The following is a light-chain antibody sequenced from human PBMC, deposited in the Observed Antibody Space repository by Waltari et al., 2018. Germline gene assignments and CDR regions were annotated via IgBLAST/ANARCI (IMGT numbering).Light chain of an antibody. V-gene: IGKV4-1*01. CDR3: QQYYDTQWT. CDR2: WAS. J-gene: IGKJ1*01. Sequence: DIVMAQSPDSLAVSLAERATINCGSSQSVLSTSTGKSYLAWYQQKPGQPPKLLIYWASTRESGVPDRFSGSGSGTDFTLTISSLQAEDVAVYYCQQYYDTQWTFGQGTKVEIK. CDR1: QSVLSTSTGKSY.